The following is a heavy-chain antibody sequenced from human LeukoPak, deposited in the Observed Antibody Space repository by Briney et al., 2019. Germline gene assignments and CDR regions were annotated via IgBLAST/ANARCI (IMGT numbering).Heavy chain of an antibody. CDR2: IYPGDSDT. J-gene: IGHJ4*02. Sequence: PGESLKISCKGSGYSFTSYWIGWVRQMPGKGLEWMGIIYPGDSDTRYSPSFQGQVTISADKSINTAYLQWSSLKASDTAMYYCARRDYYDSSGYYYLDYWGQGTLVTVSS. V-gene: IGHV5-51*03. CDR3: ARRDYYDSSGYYYLDY. CDR1: GYSFTSYW. D-gene: IGHD3-22*01.